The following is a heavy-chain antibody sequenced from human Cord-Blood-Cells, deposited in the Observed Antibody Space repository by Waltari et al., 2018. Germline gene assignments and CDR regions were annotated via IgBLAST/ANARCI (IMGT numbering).Heavy chain of an antibody. V-gene: IGHV4-39*01. Sequence: LQLQESGPGLVKPSETLSLTWTVSGDSISSSSYYCGWYLRLPGKGLEWIGSINYSASTYCTPTLTRGATIAVDTAKHQSYLTLRSVSAAATAVYYCARLPRRIAAAGTPDWYFARWRRGTLVTVSS. CDR1: GDSISSSSYY. CDR2: INYSAST. D-gene: IGHD6-13*01. CDR3: ARLPRRIAAAGTPDWYFAR. J-gene: IGHJ2*01.